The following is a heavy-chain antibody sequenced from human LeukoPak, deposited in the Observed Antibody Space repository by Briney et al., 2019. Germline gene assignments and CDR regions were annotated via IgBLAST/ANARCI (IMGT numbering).Heavy chain of an antibody. D-gene: IGHD3/OR15-3a*01. J-gene: IGHJ6*02. CDR2: ISAYNGNT. Sequence: AASVKVSCKASGYTFTSYGISWVRQAPGQGLEWMGWISAYNGNTNYAQKLQGRVTMTTDTSTSTAYMELRSLRSDDTAVYYCARGTGYWDYYYYGMDVWGQGTTVTVSS. V-gene: IGHV1-18*01. CDR1: GYTFTSYG. CDR3: ARGTGYWDYYYYGMDV.